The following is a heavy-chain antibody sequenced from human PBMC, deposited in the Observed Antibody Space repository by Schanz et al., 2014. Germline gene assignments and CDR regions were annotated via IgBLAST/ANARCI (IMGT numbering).Heavy chain of an antibody. CDR3: ARGYGDSPTDF. V-gene: IGHV1-18*01. CDR1: GYTFTSYG. D-gene: IGHD4-17*01. Sequence: QVQLVQSGAEVKKPGASVKVSCKASGYTFTSYGINWVRQAPGQGLEWMGWINPNSGDTNYAQKFQGWVTMTRDTSTSTVYMELSGLRSEDTAVYYCARGYGDSPTDFWGQGTLVTVSS. J-gene: IGHJ4*02. CDR2: INPNSGDT.